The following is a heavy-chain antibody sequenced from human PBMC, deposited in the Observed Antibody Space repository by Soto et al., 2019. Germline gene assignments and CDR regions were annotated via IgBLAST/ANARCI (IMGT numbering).Heavy chain of an antibody. V-gene: IGHV1-69*13. D-gene: IGHD6-13*01. CDR3: AIAGYSSTYFDY. J-gene: IGHJ4*02. CDR2: IIPIFGTA. Sequence: SVKVSCKASGGTFSSYAISWVRQAPGQGLEWMGGIIPIFGTANYAQKFQGRVTITADESTSTAYMELSSLRSEDTAVYYCAIAGYSSTYFDYWGQGTLVTVSS. CDR1: GGTFSSYA.